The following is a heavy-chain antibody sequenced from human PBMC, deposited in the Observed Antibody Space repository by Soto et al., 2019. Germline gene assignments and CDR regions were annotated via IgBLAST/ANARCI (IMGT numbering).Heavy chain of an antibody. D-gene: IGHD6-13*01. V-gene: IGHV3-30*03. J-gene: IGHJ6*02. Sequence: GGSLRRSCAASGFPFSNKGIHWVRQAPGKGLEWVAVISYDGSSKYYADSVKGRFSISRDNSNNTVYLQMNSLRAEDTAVYYCARDQSSSWYMYYYYYGMDVWGQGTTVTVSS. CDR1: GFPFSNKG. CDR2: ISYDGSSK. CDR3: ARDQSSSWYMYYYYYGMDV.